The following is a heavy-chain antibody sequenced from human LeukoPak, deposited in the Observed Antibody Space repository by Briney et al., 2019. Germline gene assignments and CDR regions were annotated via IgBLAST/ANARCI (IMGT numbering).Heavy chain of an antibody. Sequence: GGSLRLSCAASGFTFDDYAMHWVRQAPGKGLEWVSAISGSGGSTYYADSVKGRFTISRDNSKNTLYLQMNSLRVEDTALYYCAKDASGSYYVDYWGQGTLVTVSS. CDR2: ISGSGGST. D-gene: IGHD1-26*01. CDR1: GFTFDDYA. J-gene: IGHJ4*02. CDR3: AKDASGSYYVDY. V-gene: IGHV3-23*01.